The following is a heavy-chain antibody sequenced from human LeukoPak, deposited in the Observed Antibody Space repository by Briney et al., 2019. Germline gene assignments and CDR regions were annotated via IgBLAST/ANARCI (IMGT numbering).Heavy chain of an antibody. J-gene: IGHJ4*02. CDR2: IYYSGST. Sequence: SETLSLTCTVSGGSISSYYWSWIRQPPGKGLEWMGYIYYSGSTNYNPSLKSRVTISVDTSKNQFSLKLSSVTAADTAVYYCARLSFDDSGGYWGQGTLVTVSS. V-gene: IGHV4-59*08. D-gene: IGHD3-22*01. CDR3: ARLSFDDSGGY. CDR1: GGSISSYY.